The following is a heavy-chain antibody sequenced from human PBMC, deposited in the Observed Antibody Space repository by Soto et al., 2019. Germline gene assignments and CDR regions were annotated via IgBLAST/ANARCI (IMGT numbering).Heavy chain of an antibody. D-gene: IGHD6-13*01. J-gene: IGHJ6*02. CDR3: AREEIAAADYYYYGMDV. CDR2: IIPIFGTA. V-gene: IGHV1-69*01. Sequence: QVQLVQSGAEVKKPGSSVKVSCKASGGTFSSYAISWVRQAPGQGLEWMGGIIPIFGTANYAQKFQGRVTITADESTSTAYMELRSLRSEDTAVYYCAREEIAAADYYYYGMDVWGQGTTVTVSS. CDR1: GGTFSSYA.